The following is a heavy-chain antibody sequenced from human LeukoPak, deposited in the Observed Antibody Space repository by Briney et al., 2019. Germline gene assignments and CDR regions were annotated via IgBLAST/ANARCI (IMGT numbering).Heavy chain of an antibody. D-gene: IGHD3-22*01. Sequence: PSETLSLTCSVSGDSFSRSDSYWDWIRQPQGKGLEWIGTIYYSGRTYYSPSLKSRVTMSVDPSNNKFSLNLRSVTAADTAVYYCARRRYYDGSGYLEWGQGTLLSVSS. CDR2: IYYSGRT. J-gene: IGHJ1*01. CDR3: ARRRYYDGSGYLE. V-gene: IGHV4-39*01. CDR1: GDSFSRSDSY.